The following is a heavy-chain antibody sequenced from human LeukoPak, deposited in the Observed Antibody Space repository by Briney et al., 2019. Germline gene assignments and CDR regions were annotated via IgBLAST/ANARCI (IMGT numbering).Heavy chain of an antibody. D-gene: IGHD3-16*01. CDR1: GFTVSSNY. V-gene: IGHV3-53*01. CDR3: ARDHNRSWGPGWFDP. CDR2: IYSGGST. Sequence: PGGSQRLSCAASGFTVSSNYMSWVRQAPGKGLEWVSVIYSGGSTYYADSVKGRFTISRDNSKNTLYLRMNSLRAEDTAVYYCARDHNRSWGPGWFDPWGQGTLVTVSS. J-gene: IGHJ5*02.